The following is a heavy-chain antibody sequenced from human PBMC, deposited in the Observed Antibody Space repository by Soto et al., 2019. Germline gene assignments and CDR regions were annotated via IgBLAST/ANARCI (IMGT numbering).Heavy chain of an antibody. CDR2: INHRGRT. V-gene: IGHV4-34*02. CDR1: GGAFSGYY. CDR3: ARVDDY. J-gene: IGHJ4*02. Sequence: QVQLEQWGTGLLTPSETVSVTCAVYGGAFSGYYWSWIRQPRGKGLEWIGEINHRGRTKYNPSLESRVAILVDTSKNQFSMKLTSVTAADTAVYYCARVDDYWGQGSLVTVSS.